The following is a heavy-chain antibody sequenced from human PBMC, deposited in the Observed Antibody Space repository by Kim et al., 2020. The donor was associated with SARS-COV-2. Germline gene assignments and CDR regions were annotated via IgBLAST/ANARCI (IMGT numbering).Heavy chain of an antibody. Sequence: LSLTCAASGFTFSSYGMHWVRQAPGKGLEWVAVIWYDGSNKYYADSVKGRFTISRDNSKNTLYLQMNSLRAEDTAVYYCARESNYYDSSGYYYGGHAMDVWGQGTTVTVSS. V-gene: IGHV3-33*01. CDR1: GFTFSSYG. D-gene: IGHD3-22*01. J-gene: IGHJ6*02. CDR2: IWYDGSNK. CDR3: ARESNYYDSSGYYYGGHAMDV.